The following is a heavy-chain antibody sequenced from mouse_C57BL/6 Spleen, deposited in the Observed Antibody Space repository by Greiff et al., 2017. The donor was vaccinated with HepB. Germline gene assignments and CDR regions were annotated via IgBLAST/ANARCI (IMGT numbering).Heavy chain of an antibody. D-gene: IGHD1-1*01. J-gene: IGHJ2*01. V-gene: IGHV1-82*01. CDR3: ARSGDYGSSYGYY. Sequence: QVQLKESGPELVKPGASVKISCKASGYAFSSSWMNWVKQRPGKGLEWIGRIYPGDGDTNYNGKFKGKATLTADKSSSKAYMQPSSLTSEDSAVYFCARSGDYGSSYGYYWGQGTTLTVSS. CDR1: GYAFSSSW. CDR2: IYPGDGDT.